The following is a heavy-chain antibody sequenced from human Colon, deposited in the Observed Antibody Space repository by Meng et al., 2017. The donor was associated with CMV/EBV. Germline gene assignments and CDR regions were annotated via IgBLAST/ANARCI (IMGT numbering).Heavy chain of an antibody. D-gene: IGHD3-9*01. V-gene: IGHV4-39*01. CDR1: GGSISSSSFY. Sequence: SETLSLTCTVSGGSISSSSFYWGWIRQPPGKGLEWIGSIYYSGSTYYNPSLKSRVTISVDTSKNQFSLKLSSVTAADTAVYYCARPHLVSYWFDPWGQGTLVTVSS. CDR3: ARPHLVSYWFDP. J-gene: IGHJ5*02. CDR2: IYYSGST.